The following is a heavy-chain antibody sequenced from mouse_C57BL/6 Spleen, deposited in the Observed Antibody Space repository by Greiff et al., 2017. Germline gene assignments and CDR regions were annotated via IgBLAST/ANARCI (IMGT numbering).Heavy chain of an antibody. CDR2: ISDGGSYT. D-gene: IGHD2-4*01. CDR1: GFTFSSYA. V-gene: IGHV5-4*03. CDR3: ARVGLRWFAY. J-gene: IGHJ3*01. Sequence: EVKLMESGGGLVKPGGSLKLSCAASGFTFSSYAMSWVRQTPEKRLEWVATISDGGSYTYYPDNVKGRFTISRDNAKNNLYLQMSHLKSEDTAMYYCARVGLRWFAYWGQGTLVTVSA.